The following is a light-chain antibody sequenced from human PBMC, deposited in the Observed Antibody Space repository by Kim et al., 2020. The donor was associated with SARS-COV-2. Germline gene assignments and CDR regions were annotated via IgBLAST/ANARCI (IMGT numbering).Light chain of an antibody. V-gene: IGKV1-39*01. J-gene: IGKJ2*01. CDR3: QHSFSAQYT. Sequence: DIQMTQSPSSLSASVGDRLSITCRASQSIATYLHWYQHQPGKAPKLLIYAASSLRSGVPSRFGGSGSGTHFTLTISSLQPEDVATYYCQHSFSAQYTFGQGTKLEI. CDR1: QSIATY. CDR2: AAS.